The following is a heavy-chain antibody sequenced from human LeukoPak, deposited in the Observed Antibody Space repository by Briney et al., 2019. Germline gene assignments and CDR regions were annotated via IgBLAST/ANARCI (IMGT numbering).Heavy chain of an antibody. CDR2: INHSGNS. CDR1: GESFSDYY. J-gene: IGHJ3*02. CDR3: EMFTAIVGDALDI. V-gene: IGHV4-34*01. Sequence: SETLSLTCAVYGESFSDYYFTWIRQPPGKGLEWIGDINHSGNSSYNKSLRSRVTISLDTSKKQVSLKLSSVTAADTAVYYCEMFTAIVGDALDIWGQGTVVTVSS. D-gene: IGHD1-26*01.